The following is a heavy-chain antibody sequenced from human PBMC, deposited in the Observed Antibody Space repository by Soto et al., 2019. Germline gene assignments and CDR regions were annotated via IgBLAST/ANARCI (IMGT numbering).Heavy chain of an antibody. CDR3: ASRDPGTSVDY. Sequence: SETLSLSCAVSGGSFTSNNWWTWVRQPPGQGLEWIGEIYRTGSTNYNPSLKGRVTISLDKSENQFSLKVTSLTAADTAVYYCASRDPGTSVDYWGQGTLVTVSS. V-gene: IGHV4-4*02. J-gene: IGHJ4*02. CDR1: GGSFTSNNW. D-gene: IGHD1-7*01. CDR2: IYRTGST.